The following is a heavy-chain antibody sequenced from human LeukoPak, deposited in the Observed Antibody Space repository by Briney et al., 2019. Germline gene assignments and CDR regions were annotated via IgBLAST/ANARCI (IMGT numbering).Heavy chain of an antibody. CDR2: ISGSGGGGGT. D-gene: IGHD1-26*01. CDR3: ARDPWELQAY. V-gene: IGHV3-23*01. J-gene: IGHJ4*02. CDR1: GFTFSGFA. Sequence: PGGSLRLSCAASGFTFSGFAMSWVRQTPGEGLEWVSGISGSGGGGGTYYADSVQGRFTISRDNSKSTLCLQMNSLRAEDTAVYYCARDPWELQAYWGQGTLVTVSS.